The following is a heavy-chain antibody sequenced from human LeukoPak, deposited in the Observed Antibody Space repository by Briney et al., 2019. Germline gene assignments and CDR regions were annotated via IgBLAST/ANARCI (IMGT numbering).Heavy chain of an antibody. D-gene: IGHD6-6*01. Sequence: ASVKVSCKASGYTFTSSDINWVRQAPGQGLEWMGWMNPNSGNTGYVQKFQGRVTMTRNTSVSTAYMELNSLRSEDTAVYYCARAPFMYSSLIYFDYWGQGTLATVSS. CDR1: GYTFTSSD. CDR2: MNPNSGNT. V-gene: IGHV1-8*01. J-gene: IGHJ4*02. CDR3: ARAPFMYSSLIYFDY.